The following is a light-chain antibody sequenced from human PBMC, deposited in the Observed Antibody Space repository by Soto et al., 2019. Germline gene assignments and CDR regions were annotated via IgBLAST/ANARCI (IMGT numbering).Light chain of an antibody. CDR3: QQRGDWPPWT. V-gene: IGKV3-11*01. CDR1: QSVSDY. J-gene: IGKJ1*01. CDR2: DVS. Sequence: EIVLTQSPATLSLSPGERATLSCRASQSVSDYLAWYQQKPGRAPRLLMYDVSTRATGIPARFSGSGSGTDFTLTISSLEPEDFAVYYCQQRGDWPPWTFGQGTKVEIK.